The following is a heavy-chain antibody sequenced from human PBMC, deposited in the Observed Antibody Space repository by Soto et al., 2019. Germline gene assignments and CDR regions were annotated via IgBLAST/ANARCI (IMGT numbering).Heavy chain of an antibody. CDR1: GFTFSSYP. CDR3: LKRTHGAGYKDY. V-gene: IGHV3-74*01. J-gene: IGHJ4*02. CDR2: ITKDGSGT. D-gene: IGHD3-10*01. Sequence: GGSLRLSCATSGFTFSSYPIHWVRQAPGKGPEWVSRITKDGSGTTYADSVKGRFTVTRDNAKNTLYLQMNGLGAEDTAVYHCLKRTHGAGYKDYWGQGTLVTVSS.